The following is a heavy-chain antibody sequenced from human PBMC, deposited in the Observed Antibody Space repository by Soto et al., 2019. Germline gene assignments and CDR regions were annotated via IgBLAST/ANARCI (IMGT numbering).Heavy chain of an antibody. J-gene: IGHJ4*02. CDR2: VIPILGQA. V-gene: IGHV1-69*01. CDR1: GGIFSSYA. D-gene: IGHD1-26*01. Sequence: QVQLVQSGAEVKKPGSSVKVSCKASGGIFSSYAISWLRQAPGQGLEWMGAVIPILGQAYYAQNFQGRVTITADETTRTAYMDLISLRSDDTALYFCARVGRVGAPPGADYWGQGTLITVSS. CDR3: ARVGRVGAPPGADY.